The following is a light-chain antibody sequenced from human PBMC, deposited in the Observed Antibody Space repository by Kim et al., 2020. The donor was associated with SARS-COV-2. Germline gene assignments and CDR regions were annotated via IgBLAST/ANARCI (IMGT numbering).Light chain of an antibody. J-gene: IGKJ4*01. CDR2: AAS. CDR1: RTIRSSF. CDR3: QYFGSPSRTT. V-gene: IGKV3-20*01. Sequence: PGESATLPCRASRTIRSSFLAWYQQKPGQAPRLLMYAASSRAVGIPDRFSGSGSGTDFTLTISRLEPEDFAVYSCQYFGSPSRTTFGGGTKVDIK.